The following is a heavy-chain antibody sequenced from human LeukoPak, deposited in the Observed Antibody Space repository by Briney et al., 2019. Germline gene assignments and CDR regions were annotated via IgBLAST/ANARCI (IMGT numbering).Heavy chain of an antibody. J-gene: IGHJ4*02. V-gene: IGHV1-2*02. CDR3: ARDRVQLWPTLFDY. CDR1: GYTFTGYY. D-gene: IGHD5-18*01. Sequence: ASVKVSCKASGYTFTGYYMHWVRQAPGQGLEWMGWINPNSGRTNYAQKFQGRVTMTRDTSIGTAYMELSRLRSDDTAVYYCARDRVQLWPTLFDYWSQGTLVTVSS. CDR2: INPNSGRT.